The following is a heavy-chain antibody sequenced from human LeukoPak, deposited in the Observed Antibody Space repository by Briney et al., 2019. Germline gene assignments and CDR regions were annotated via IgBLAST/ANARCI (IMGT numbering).Heavy chain of an antibody. Sequence: PPETLSLTCTVSGGSISSSSYYWGWIRQPPGKGLEWIGSIYYSGSTYYNPSLKSRVTISVDTSKNQFSLKLSSVTAADTAVYYCARLSTIAEDYWGQGTLVTVSS. V-gene: IGHV4-39*01. CDR1: GGSISSSSYY. J-gene: IGHJ4*02. CDR2: IYYSGST. D-gene: IGHD5/OR15-5a*01. CDR3: ARLSTIAEDY.